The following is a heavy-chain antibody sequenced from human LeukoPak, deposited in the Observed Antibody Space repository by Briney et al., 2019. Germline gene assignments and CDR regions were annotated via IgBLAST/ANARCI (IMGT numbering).Heavy chain of an antibody. Sequence: GGSLRLSCAASGFTLSSYWMHWVRQAPGKGLVWVSRISSDGSSTSYADSVEGRFTISRDNAKNTLYLQMNSLRAEDTAVYYCAGVPAAMRVDYWGQGTLVTVSS. CDR3: AGVPAAMRVDY. V-gene: IGHV3-74*01. D-gene: IGHD2-2*01. CDR1: GFTLSSYW. J-gene: IGHJ4*02. CDR2: ISSDGSST.